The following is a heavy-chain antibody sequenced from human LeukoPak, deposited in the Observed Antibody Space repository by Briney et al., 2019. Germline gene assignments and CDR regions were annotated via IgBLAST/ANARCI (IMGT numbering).Heavy chain of an antibody. Sequence: PXQTLSLTCTVSGGSISSGGYYWSWIRQHPGTGLEWIGYIYYSGSTNYNPSLKSRVTISVDTSKNQFSLKLSSVTAADTAVYYCARVVITTGYYFDYWGQGTLVTVSS. D-gene: IGHD3-22*01. CDR3: ARVVITTGYYFDY. J-gene: IGHJ4*02. CDR1: GGSISSGGYY. CDR2: IYYSGST. V-gene: IGHV4-31*03.